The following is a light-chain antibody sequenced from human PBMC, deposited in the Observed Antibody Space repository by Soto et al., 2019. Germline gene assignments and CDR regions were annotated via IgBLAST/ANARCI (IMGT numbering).Light chain of an antibody. CDR3: QQYNNWPPWT. Sequence: IVITQSPATLSLSPAQRATLSCRASQSIRSYLAWYQQKPGQAPRLLIYGASTRATGIPARFSGSGSGTEFTLTISSLQSEDFAVYYCQQYNNWPPWTFGQGTKVDIK. CDR1: QSIRSY. J-gene: IGKJ1*01. CDR2: GAS. V-gene: IGKV3-15*01.